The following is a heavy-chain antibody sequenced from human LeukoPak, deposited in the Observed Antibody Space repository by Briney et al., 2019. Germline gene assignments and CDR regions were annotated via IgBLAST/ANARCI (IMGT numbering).Heavy chain of an antibody. CDR2: IRSKANSYAT. CDR1: GFTFSGSA. CDR3: TRGEIDY. D-gene: IGHD3-16*01. Sequence: GGSLRLSCAASGFTFSGSAMHWVRQASGEGLEWVGRIRSKANSYATAYAASVKGRFTISRDDSKNTAYLQMNSRKTEDTAVYYCTRGEIDYWGQGTLVTVSS. V-gene: IGHV3-73*01. J-gene: IGHJ4*02.